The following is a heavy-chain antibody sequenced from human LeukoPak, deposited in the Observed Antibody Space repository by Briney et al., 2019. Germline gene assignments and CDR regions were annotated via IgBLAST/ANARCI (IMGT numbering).Heavy chain of an antibody. D-gene: IGHD4-23*01. CDR3: AKDVGGGNSNWFDP. CDR2: ISYDGSNK. CDR1: GFTFDDYA. J-gene: IGHJ5*02. V-gene: IGHV3-30*18. Sequence: TGRSLRLSCAASGFTFDDYAMHWVRQAPGKGLEWVAVISYDGSNKYYADSVKGRFTISRDNSKNTLYLQMNSLRAEDTAVYYCAKDVGGGNSNWFDPWGQGTLVTVSS.